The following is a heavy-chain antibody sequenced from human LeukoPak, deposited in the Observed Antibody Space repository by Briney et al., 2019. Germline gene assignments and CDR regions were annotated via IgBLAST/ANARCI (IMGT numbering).Heavy chain of an antibody. CDR3: ARGGSGFERYFDL. V-gene: IGHV3-7*05. D-gene: IGHD6-19*01. CDR1: GFTFNIYW. CDR2: IKQDGSEK. Sequence: GGSLRLSCAAAGFTFNIYWMSWVRQAPGKGLEWVANIKQDGSEKYYVDSVKGRFTISRDNAKNSLYLQMNSLRAEDTAVYYCARGGSGFERYFDLWGRGALVTVSS. J-gene: IGHJ2*01.